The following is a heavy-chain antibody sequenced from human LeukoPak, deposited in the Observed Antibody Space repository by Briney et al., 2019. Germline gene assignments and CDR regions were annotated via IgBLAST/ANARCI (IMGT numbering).Heavy chain of an antibody. CDR2: INPNSGGT. CDR3: ARDYSGDGYRGDAFDI. Sequence: ASVKVSCKASGYTFTSYGISWVRQAPGQGLEWMGWINPNSGGTNYAQKFQGWVTMTRDTSISTAYMELSRLRSEDTAVYYCARDYSGDGYRGDAFDIWGQGTMVTVSS. J-gene: IGHJ3*02. CDR1: GYTFTSYG. D-gene: IGHD5-24*01. V-gene: IGHV1-2*04.